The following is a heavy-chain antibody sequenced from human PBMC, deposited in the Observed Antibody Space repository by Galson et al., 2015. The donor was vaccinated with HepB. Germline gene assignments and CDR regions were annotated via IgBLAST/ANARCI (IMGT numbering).Heavy chain of an antibody. CDR3: ARVPLGVVPQSANWFDP. Sequence: SLRLSCAASGFTFSSYRMHWVRQAPGKGLVWVSRINSDGSTTTYADSVKGRFTISRDNAKNTLYLQMNSLRAEDTAVYYCARVPLGVVPQSANWFDPWGQGTLVTVSS. CDR2: INSDGSTT. CDR1: GFTFSSYR. V-gene: IGHV3-74*01. D-gene: IGHD3-16*01. J-gene: IGHJ5*02.